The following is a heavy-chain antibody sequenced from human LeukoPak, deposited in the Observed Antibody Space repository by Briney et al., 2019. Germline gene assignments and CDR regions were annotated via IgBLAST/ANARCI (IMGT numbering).Heavy chain of an antibody. D-gene: IGHD3-9*01. CDR3: AGDILTGYYGDY. CDR2: INSDGRIA. CDR1: GFTFSNYW. J-gene: IGHJ4*02. Sequence: PGGSLRLSCAASGFTFSNYWMHWVRQGPGKGLVWVSRINSDGRIATYADSVKGRFTISRDNAKNTLYLQMNSLRAEDTAVYYCAGDILTGYYGDYWGQGTLVTVSS. V-gene: IGHV3-74*01.